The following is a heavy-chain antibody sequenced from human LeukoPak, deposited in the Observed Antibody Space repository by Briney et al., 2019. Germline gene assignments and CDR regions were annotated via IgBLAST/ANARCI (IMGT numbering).Heavy chain of an antibody. Sequence: PGGSLRLSCAASGFTLVDYAMHWVRQAPGKGPEWVSVMYSVGSTYYADSVKGRFTFSRDNSKNTLYLQMNSLRAEDTAVYYCARSNCDSCYMEVWYYFDYWGQGATVTVSS. J-gene: IGHJ4*02. CDR2: MYSVGST. D-gene: IGHD3-10*01. V-gene: IGHV3-66*01. CDR3: ARSNCDSCYMEVWYYFDY. CDR1: GFTLVDYA.